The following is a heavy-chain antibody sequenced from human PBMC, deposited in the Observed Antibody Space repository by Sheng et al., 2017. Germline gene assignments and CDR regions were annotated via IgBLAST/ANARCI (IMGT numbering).Heavy chain of an antibody. V-gene: IGHV1-18*01. D-gene: IGHD5-18*01. CDR2: ISADNGNT. CDR1: GYNFNSYG. J-gene: IGHJ4*01. Sequence: QVQLVQSGAEVKKPGASVKVSCKASGYNFNSYGISWVRQAPGQGLEWMGWISADNGNTNYAQNLQGRVTMTTDTSTSTAYMELRSLRSDDTAVYYCASSRDGYSLVLDYWGQEHWSPSPQ. CDR3: ASSRDGYSLVLDY.